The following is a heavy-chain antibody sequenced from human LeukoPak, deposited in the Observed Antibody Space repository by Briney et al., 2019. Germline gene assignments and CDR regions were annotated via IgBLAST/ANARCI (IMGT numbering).Heavy chain of an antibody. CDR1: GFTFSSYA. CDR2: ISGSGGST. Sequence: GGSLRLSCAASGFTFSSYAMSWVRQAPGKGLEWVSAISGSGGSTYYADSVKGRFTISRDNSKNTLYLQMNSLRAEDTAVYYCAKDSGHYGSGSCYIYYYYYGMDVWGQGTTVTVSS. CDR3: AKDSGHYGSGSCYIYYYYYGMDV. V-gene: IGHV3-23*01. D-gene: IGHD3-10*01. J-gene: IGHJ6*02.